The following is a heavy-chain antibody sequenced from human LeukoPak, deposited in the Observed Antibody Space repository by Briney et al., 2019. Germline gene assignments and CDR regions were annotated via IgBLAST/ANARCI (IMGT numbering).Heavy chain of an antibody. CDR1: GGSFSGYY. J-gene: IGHJ5*02. V-gene: IGHV4-34*01. CDR2: INHSGST. CDR3: ARAYYGFWSGYYGSWFDP. D-gene: IGHD3-3*01. Sequence: SETLSLTCAVYGGSFSGYYWSWIRQPPGKGLEWIGEINHSGSTNYNPSLKSRVTISVDTSKNQFSLKLSSVTAADTAVYYCARAYYGFWSGYYGSWFDPWGQGTLVTVSS.